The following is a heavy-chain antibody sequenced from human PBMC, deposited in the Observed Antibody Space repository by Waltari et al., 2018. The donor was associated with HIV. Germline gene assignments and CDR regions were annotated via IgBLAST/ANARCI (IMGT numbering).Heavy chain of an antibody. CDR1: GFTFSSYA. V-gene: IGHV3-23*01. J-gene: IGHJ4*02. Sequence: EVQLLESGGGLVQPGGSLRLSCAASGFTFSSYAMSWVRQAPGKGLEWVSAISGSGGSTYYADSVKGRFTISRDNSKNTLYLQMNSLRAEDTAVYYCAKSLPPEYYYDSSGSPGYWGQGTLVTVSS. D-gene: IGHD3-22*01. CDR2: ISGSGGST. CDR3: AKSLPPEYYYDSSGSPGY.